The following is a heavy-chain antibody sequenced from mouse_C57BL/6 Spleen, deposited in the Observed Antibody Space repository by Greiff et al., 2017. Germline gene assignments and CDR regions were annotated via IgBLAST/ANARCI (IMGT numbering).Heavy chain of an antibody. CDR2: IDPENGDT. V-gene: IGHV14-4*01. D-gene: IGHD2-5*01. CDR3: TTTYYSNVAY. Sequence: EVQVVESGAELVRPGASVKLSCTASGFNIKDDYMHWVKQRPEQGLEWIGWIDPENGDTEYASKFQGKATITADTSSNTAYLQLSSLTSEDTAVYYCTTTYYSNVAYWGQGTLVTVSA. J-gene: IGHJ3*01. CDR1: GFNIKDDY.